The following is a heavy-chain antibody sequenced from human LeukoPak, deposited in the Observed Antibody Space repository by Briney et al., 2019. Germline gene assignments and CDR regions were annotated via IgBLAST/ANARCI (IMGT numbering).Heavy chain of an antibody. J-gene: IGHJ3*02. CDR3: GRVGGRSKAAKGDAFDI. CDR2: ISSGSTYM. Sequence: PGGSLRLSCAASGFTFSSYGMHWVRQAPGKGLEWVSSISSGSTYMYYADSVKGRFTISRDNAQNSMYLQMNSLRAEDTAVYYCGRVGGRSKAAKGDAFDIWGQGTMVTVSS. D-gene: IGHD6-6*01. V-gene: IGHV3-21*01. CDR1: GFTFSSYG.